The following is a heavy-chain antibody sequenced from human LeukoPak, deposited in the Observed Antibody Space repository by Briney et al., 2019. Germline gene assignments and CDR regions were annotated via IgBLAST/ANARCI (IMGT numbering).Heavy chain of an antibody. J-gene: IGHJ4*02. CDR2: ISYDGSNK. D-gene: IGHD5-18*01. Sequence: GVSLRLSCAASGFTFSSYAMHWVRQAPGKGLEWVAVISYDGSNKYYADSVKGRFTISRDNSKNTLYLQMNSLRAEDTAVYYCARAPDTAMVNDYWGQGTLVTVSS. CDR3: ARAPDTAMVNDY. V-gene: IGHV3-30-3*01. CDR1: GFTFSSYA.